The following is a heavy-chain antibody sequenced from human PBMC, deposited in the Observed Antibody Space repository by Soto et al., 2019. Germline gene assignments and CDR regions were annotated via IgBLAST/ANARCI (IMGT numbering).Heavy chain of an antibody. V-gene: IGHV1-3*01. J-gene: IGHJ5*02. CDR1: GYTFTSYA. CDR2: INAGNGNT. D-gene: IGHD6-19*01. CDR3: ARVAVAVGFDP. Sequence: ASVKVSCKGSGYTFTSYAMHWVRQAPGQRLEWMGWINAGNGNTKYSQKFQGRVTITRDTSASTAYMELSSLRSEDTAVYYCARVAVAVGFDPWGQGTLVTVSS.